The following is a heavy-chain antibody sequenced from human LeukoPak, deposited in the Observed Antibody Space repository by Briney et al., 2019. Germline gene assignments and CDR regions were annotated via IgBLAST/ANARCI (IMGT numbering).Heavy chain of an antibody. CDR2: ITYDGSRA. CDR1: GFTFGGYG. J-gene: IGHJ4*02. Sequence: GGSLRLSCAGSGFTFGGYGMHWFRQTPGKGLEWVAVITYDGSRAFYADSVKGRFTISRDNSKNTMSVQMDDLRAEDTAVYYCTRYNNDHFDYWGQGTLVTVSS. V-gene: IGHV3-33*01. D-gene: IGHD1-14*01. CDR3: TRYNNDHFDY.